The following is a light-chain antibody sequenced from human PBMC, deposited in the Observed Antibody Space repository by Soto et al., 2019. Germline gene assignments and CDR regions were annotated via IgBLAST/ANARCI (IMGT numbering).Light chain of an antibody. CDR2: ATS. CDR3: QQHDSSSYT. CDR1: QSISTGY. J-gene: IGKJ2*01. Sequence: EIVLAQSPGTLSLSPGERATLSCRASQSISTGYLAWYQQKPGQAPRLLIYATSTRATGIPDRFSGSGSGTDFTLTISRLGPEDFAVYYCQQHDSSSYTFGQGTKLEI. V-gene: IGKV3-20*01.